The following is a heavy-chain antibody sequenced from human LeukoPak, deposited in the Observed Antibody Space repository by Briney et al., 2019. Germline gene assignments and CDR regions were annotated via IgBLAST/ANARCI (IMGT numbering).Heavy chain of an antibody. J-gene: IGHJ5*02. V-gene: IGHV4-59*12. CDR3: ARGHPRVLRPRWFDP. Sequence: SETLSLTCTVSGGSISSYYWSWIRQPPGKGLEWIGYIYYSGSTNYNPSLKSRVTISVDTSKNQFSLKLSSVTAADTAVYYCARGHPRVLRPRWFDPWGQGTLVTVSS. CDR1: GGSISSYY. D-gene: IGHD4/OR15-4a*01. CDR2: IYYSGST.